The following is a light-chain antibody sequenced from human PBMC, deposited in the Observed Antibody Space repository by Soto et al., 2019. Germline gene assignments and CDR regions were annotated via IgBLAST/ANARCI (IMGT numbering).Light chain of an antibody. V-gene: IGKV3-15*01. CDR1: QSVGSN. J-gene: IGKJ4*01. CDR2: GAS. CDR3: QQYNNWPLT. Sequence: EIVMTQSPATLSVSTGERATLSCRASQSVGSNLAWYQQKPGQAPRLLIYGASTRATGIPARFSGSGSGTEFTLTISSLQSEDFAVYYCQQYNNWPLTFGGGTKVEIK.